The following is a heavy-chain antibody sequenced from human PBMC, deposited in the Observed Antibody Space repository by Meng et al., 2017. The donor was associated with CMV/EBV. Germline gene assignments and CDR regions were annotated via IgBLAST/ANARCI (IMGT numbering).Heavy chain of an antibody. V-gene: IGHV3-49*04. J-gene: IGHJ4*02. D-gene: IGHD6-6*01. Sequence: GESLKISCPASGFTFGDYAMSWVRQAPGKGLEWVGFIRSKAYGGTKEYAASVKGRFTISRDDSKSIAYLQMNSLKTEDTAVYYCTREQLVRIWGQGTLVTVSS. CDR3: TREQLVRI. CDR2: IRSKAYGGTK. CDR1: GFTFGDYA.